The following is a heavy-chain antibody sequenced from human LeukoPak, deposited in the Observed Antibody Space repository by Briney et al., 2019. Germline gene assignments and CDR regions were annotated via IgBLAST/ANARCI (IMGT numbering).Heavy chain of an antibody. CDR1: GFTFSSYS. Sequence: GGSLRLSCAASGFTFSSYSMNWVRQAPGKGLEWVSSIXSXXNYXYYADSVKGRFTISRDNAKNSLYLQMNSLRAEATAVYYCARDAGXXXXMDVWGKGTTVTVS. CDR3: ARDAGXXXXMDV. J-gene: IGHJ6*03. CDR2: IXSXXNYX. V-gene: IGHV3-21*01.